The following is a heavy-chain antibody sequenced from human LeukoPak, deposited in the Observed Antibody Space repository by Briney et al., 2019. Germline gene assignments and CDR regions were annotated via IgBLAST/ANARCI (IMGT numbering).Heavy chain of an antibody. D-gene: IGHD3-22*01. CDR1: GGSISSYY. CDR3: ARGGYYYDSSGYPFDY. J-gene: IGHJ4*02. V-gene: IGHV4-4*07. CDR2: IYTSGST. Sequence: SETLSLTCTVSGGSISSYYWSWIRQPAGKGLEWIGRIYTSGSTNYNPSLKSRVTMSVDTSENQFSLKLSSVTAADTAVYYCARGGYYYDSSGYPFDYWGQGTLVTVSS.